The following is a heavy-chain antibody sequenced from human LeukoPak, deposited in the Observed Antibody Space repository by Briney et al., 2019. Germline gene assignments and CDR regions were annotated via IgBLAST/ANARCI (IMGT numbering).Heavy chain of an antibody. CDR2: ISAYNGHT. CDR3: ARENTYCGGDCYPPVYYYYYMDV. D-gene: IGHD2-21*02. Sequence: GASVKVSCKASGYTFTTYGISWVRQAPGQGLEWMGWISAYNGHTNYAQKLQGRVTMTTDTSTSTAYMELRSLRSDDTAVYYCARENTYCGGDCYPPVYYYYYMDVWGKGTTVTISS. J-gene: IGHJ6*03. V-gene: IGHV1-18*01. CDR1: GYTFTTYG.